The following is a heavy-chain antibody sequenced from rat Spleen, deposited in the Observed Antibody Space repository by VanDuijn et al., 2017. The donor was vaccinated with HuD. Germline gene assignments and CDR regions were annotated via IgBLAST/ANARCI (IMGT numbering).Heavy chain of an antibody. V-gene: IGHV2-27*01. CDR1: GFSLTSYH. J-gene: IGHJ2*01. Sequence: QVQLKESGPGLIQPSQTLSLTCIVPGFSLTSYHVNGVRQPPGKGLEWMGRIQNGGSTDYNSALKSRLSITRDTSKNQVFLEMNSLQTDDTGTYYCARYNSGFDYWGQGVKVTVSS. CDR3: ARYNSGFDY. D-gene: IGHD4-3*01. CDR2: IQNGGST.